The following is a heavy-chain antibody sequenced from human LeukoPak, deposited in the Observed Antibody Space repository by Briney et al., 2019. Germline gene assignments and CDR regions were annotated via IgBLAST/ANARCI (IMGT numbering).Heavy chain of an antibody. V-gene: IGHV3-33*06. Sequence: GRSLRLSCAASGFTFSSYGMHWVRQAPGKGLEWVAVIWYDGSNKYYADSVKGRFTISRDNSKNTLYLQMNSLRAEDTAVYYCAKVSAAVVTLPDDAFDIWGQGTMVTVSS. CDR3: AKVSAAVVTLPDDAFDI. D-gene: IGHD4-23*01. CDR2: IWYDGSNK. CDR1: GFTFSSYG. J-gene: IGHJ3*02.